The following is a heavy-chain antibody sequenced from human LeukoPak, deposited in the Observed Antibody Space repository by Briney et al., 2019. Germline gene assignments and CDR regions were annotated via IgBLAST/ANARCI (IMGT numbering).Heavy chain of an antibody. J-gene: IGHJ6*02. CDR1: GNSFTNFW. D-gene: IGHD2-2*01. CDR2: IYPDDSET. V-gene: IGHV5-51*01. CDR3: ARHSANIEALPAASPYYGLDV. Sequence: GESLKISCRGSGNSFTNFWIGWVRQLPGKGLEWMGIIYPDDSETFYSPSFQGQITISADKSISTAFLQWSSLKASETAIYYCARHSANIEALPAASPYYGLDVWGPGTTVTVSS.